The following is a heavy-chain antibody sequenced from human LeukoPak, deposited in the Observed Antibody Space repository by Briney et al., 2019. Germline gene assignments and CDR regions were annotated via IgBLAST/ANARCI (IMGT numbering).Heavy chain of an antibody. Sequence: GGSLRLSCAASGFTFSSYSMNWVRQAPGKGLEWVSSISSSSSYIYYADSVKGRFTISRDNAKNSLYLQMNSLRAEDTAVYYCARDPWAAAAVLYYFDYWGQGTLSPSPQ. J-gene: IGHJ4*02. D-gene: IGHD6-13*01. CDR3: ARDPWAAAAVLYYFDY. CDR1: GFTFSSYS. CDR2: ISSSSSYI. V-gene: IGHV3-21*01.